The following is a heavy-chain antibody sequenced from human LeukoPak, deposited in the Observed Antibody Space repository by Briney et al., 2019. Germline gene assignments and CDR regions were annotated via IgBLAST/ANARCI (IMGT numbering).Heavy chain of an antibody. V-gene: IGHV3-13*01. CDR2: ISSAGDT. Sequence: GGSLRLSCAASGFTFFYDDMHWVRQGLGKGLEWVSAISSAGDTYYPGSVKGRFTISRENAKNSLYLQMNRLTAGDTAVYYCARGNILTGYSIWGQGTLVTVSS. J-gene: IGHJ4*02. D-gene: IGHD3-9*01. CDR3: ARGNILTGYSI. CDR1: GFTFFYDD.